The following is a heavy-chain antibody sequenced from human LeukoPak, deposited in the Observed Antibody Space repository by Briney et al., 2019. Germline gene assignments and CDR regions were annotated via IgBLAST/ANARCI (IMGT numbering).Heavy chain of an antibody. CDR3: ARHEYSGSYYGLSWFDP. J-gene: IGHJ5*02. D-gene: IGHD1-26*01. CDR2: IYYSGST. Sequence: PSETLSLTCTVSGGSISSSGYYWGWIRQPPGKGREWIASIYYSGSTYYNPSLKSRVTMSVDTSKNQLSLKLSSLTAADTAVYYCARHEYSGSYYGLSWFDPWGQGTLVTVSS. V-gene: IGHV4-39*01. CDR1: GGSISSSGYY.